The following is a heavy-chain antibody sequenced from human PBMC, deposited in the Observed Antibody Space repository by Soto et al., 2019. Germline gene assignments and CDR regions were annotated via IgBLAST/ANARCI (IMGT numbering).Heavy chain of an antibody. CDR1: GFTFSSFW. CDR2: IKQDGNEK. D-gene: IGHD5-18*01. V-gene: IGHV3-7*01. J-gene: IGHJ4*02. CDR3: AREAYRGDSYPMY. Sequence: GGSLRLSCAASGFTFSSFWMTWVRQAPGKGLEWVANIKQDGNEKYYVDSVKGRFTIFRDNGKNSLYLQMNSLRAEDTAVYFCAREAYRGDSYPMYWGLGIMVTVSS.